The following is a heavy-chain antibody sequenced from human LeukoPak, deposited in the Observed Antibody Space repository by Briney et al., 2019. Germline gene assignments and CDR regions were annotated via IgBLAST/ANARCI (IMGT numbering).Heavy chain of an antibody. CDR1: ELTLSRYS. D-gene: IGHD2-21*02. V-gene: IGHV3-21*01. Sequence: GGSLKLSCAASELTLSRYSMHWVRRAPGKGMEWVSSISSSGSYIYYADSVKGRFTISRDNAKKSLYLQMHSLRAEDTAVYYCARSGYCGGDCYSYYYYYMDVWGKGTTVTVS. CDR3: ARSGYCGGDCYSYYYYYMDV. J-gene: IGHJ6*03. CDR2: ISSSGSYI.